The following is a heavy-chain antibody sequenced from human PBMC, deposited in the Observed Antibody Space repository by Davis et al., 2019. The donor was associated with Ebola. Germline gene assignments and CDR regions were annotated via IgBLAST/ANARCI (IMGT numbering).Heavy chain of an antibody. V-gene: IGHV1-18*01. D-gene: IGHD3-9*01. CDR3: ARGTDFDWLSSLYYYYGMDV. Sequence: ASVKVSCKASGYTFTSYAMHWVRQPPGQGLEWMGWISAYNGKTNYAQKLQGRVTMTTDTSTSTAYMELRSLRSDDTAVYYCARGTDFDWLSSLYYYYGMDVWGQGTTVTVSS. CDR2: ISAYNGKT. CDR1: GYTFTSYA. J-gene: IGHJ6*02.